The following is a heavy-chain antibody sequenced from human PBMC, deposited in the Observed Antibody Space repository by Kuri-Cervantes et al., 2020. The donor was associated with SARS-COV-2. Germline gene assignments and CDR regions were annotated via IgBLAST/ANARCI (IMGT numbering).Heavy chain of an antibody. CDR2: IYYSGST. J-gene: IGHJ3*02. CDR1: GGSVSSGSYY. CDR3: ARYTRAMIVVVTGARAFDI. D-gene: IGHD3-22*01. Sequence: SCTVSGGSVSSGSYYWSWIRQPPGKGLEWIGYIYYSGSTNYNPSLKSRVTISVDTSKNQFSLKLSSVTAADTAVYYCARYTRAMIVVVTGARAFDIWGQGTMVTVSS. V-gene: IGHV4-61*01.